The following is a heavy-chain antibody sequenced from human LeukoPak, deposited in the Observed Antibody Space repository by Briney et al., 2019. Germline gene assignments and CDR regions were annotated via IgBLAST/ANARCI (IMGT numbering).Heavy chain of an antibody. CDR1: GYTFTSYG. Sequence: ASVKVSCKASGYTFTSYGISWVRQAPGQGLEWMGIINPSGGSTSYARKFQGRVTMTRDMSTSTVYMELSSLRSEDTAVYYCARTSYYDSSGYSGFDYWGQGTLVTVSS. J-gene: IGHJ4*02. CDR2: INPSGGST. D-gene: IGHD3-22*01. V-gene: IGHV1-46*01. CDR3: ARTSYYDSSGYSGFDY.